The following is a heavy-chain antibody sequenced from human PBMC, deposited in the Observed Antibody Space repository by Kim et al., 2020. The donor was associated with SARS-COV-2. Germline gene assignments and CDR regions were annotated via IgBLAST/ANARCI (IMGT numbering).Heavy chain of an antibody. V-gene: IGHV4-34*01. CDR1: GASFSPYY. CDR2: IDLTGGI. Sequence: SETLSLTCTVPGASFSPYYWTWIRQPPGMGLEWIGGIDLTGGINYNPSLKSRVTVALDASKKQFSLKLTSVTAADTAVYYCARGEWLQLLRYWGQGTLVSVSS. D-gene: IGHD2-15*01. CDR3: ARGEWLQLLRY. J-gene: IGHJ4*02.